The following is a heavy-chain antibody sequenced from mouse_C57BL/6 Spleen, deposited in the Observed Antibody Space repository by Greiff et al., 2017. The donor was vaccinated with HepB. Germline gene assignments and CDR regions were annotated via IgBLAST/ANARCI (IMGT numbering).Heavy chain of an antibody. CDR2: ISGGGGNT. J-gene: IGHJ4*01. D-gene: IGHD3-2*02. CDR3: ARQTAQATGAMDY. CDR1: GFTFSSYT. V-gene: IGHV5-9*01. Sequence: EVMLVESGGGLVKPGGSLKLSCAASGFTFSSYTMSWVRQTPEKRLEWVATISGGGGNTYYPDSVKGRFTISRDNAKNTLYLQMSSLRSEDTALYYCARQTAQATGAMDYWGQGTSVTVSS.